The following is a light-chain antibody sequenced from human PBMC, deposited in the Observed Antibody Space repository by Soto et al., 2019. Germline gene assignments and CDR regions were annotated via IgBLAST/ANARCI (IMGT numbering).Light chain of an antibody. CDR3: QQYNRYSPWT. V-gene: IGKV1-5*01. Sequence: IQMTQSPSTLSESLVDRVIITCRPSQSISNSLAWYQPKPGKAPKVLIYDASRLESGVPSRFSGSVSGTEFTLTISSLQPDDFATYYCQQYNRYSPWTFGQGTEVDIK. CDR1: QSISNS. J-gene: IGKJ1*01. CDR2: DAS.